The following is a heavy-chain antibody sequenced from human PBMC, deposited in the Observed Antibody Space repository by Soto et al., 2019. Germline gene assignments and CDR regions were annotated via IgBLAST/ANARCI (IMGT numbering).Heavy chain of an antibody. J-gene: IGHJ5*02. Sequence: GGSLRLSCAASGFTFSSYDMHWVRQATGKGLEWVSAIGTAGDTYYPGSVKGRVTISRENAKKSLYLQMNSLRAEDTAVYYCARAVILEGTNAFDPWGQGTLVTVSS. CDR2: IGTAGDT. CDR3: ARAVILEGTNAFDP. CDR1: GFTFSSYD. V-gene: IGHV3-13*01. D-gene: IGHD1-7*01.